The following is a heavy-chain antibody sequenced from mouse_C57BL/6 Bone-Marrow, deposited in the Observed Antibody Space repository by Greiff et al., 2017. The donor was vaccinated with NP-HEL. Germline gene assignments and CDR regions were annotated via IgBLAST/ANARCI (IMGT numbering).Heavy chain of an antibody. J-gene: IGHJ3*01. CDR3: ASAYDYDVAWFAY. CDR2: ISSGGSYT. V-gene: IGHV5-6*01. CDR1: GFTFSSYG. Sequence: EVKLVESGGDLVKPGGSLKLSCAASGFTFSSYGMSWVRQTPDKRLEWVATISSGGSYTYYPDSVKGRFTISRDNAKNTLYLQMSSLKSEDTAMYYYASAYDYDVAWFAYGGQGTLVTVSA. D-gene: IGHD2-4*01.